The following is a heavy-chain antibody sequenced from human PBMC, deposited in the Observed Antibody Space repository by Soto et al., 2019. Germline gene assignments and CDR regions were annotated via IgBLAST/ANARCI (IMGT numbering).Heavy chain of an antibody. V-gene: IGHV3-48*01. CDR3: TREPGYSSDSYYMDV. D-gene: IGHD6-19*01. J-gene: IGHJ6*03. CDR2: ISTSSTTV. Sequence: PGGSLRLSCAASGFTFSSRGINWVRQTPGKGLEWISYISTSSTTVYFADSVKGRFTISRDNANNSLYLQMNSLRAEDTAVYYCTREPGYSSDSYYMDVWGKGTTVTV. CDR1: GFTFSSRG.